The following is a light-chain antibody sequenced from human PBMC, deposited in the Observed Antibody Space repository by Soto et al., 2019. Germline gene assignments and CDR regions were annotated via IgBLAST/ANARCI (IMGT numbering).Light chain of an antibody. CDR3: QPYNNWPLT. CDR1: QSIRSC. V-gene: IGKV1-39*01. CDR2: AAS. Sequence: DIQMTQSPSSLSASVGDRVTITCRASQSIRSCLNWYQHKAGKAPKLLIYAASSLQSGVPSRFSGSGSGTDFTLTISSLQPEDFATYYCQPYNNWPLTFGGGTKVEIK. J-gene: IGKJ4*01.